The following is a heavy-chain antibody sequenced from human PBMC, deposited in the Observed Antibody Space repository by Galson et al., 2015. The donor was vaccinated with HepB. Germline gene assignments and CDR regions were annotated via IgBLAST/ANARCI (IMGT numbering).Heavy chain of an antibody. D-gene: IGHD5-12*01. CDR1: GFTFSSYG. Sequence: SLRLSCAAPGFTFSSYGMHWVRQAPGKGLEWVAVIWYDGSNKYYADSVKGRFTISRDNSRNTLYLQMNSLRAEDTAVYYCAREAQYSGYDYDAFDIWGQGTMVTVSS. CDR3: AREAQYSGYDYDAFDI. V-gene: IGHV3-33*08. J-gene: IGHJ3*02. CDR2: IWYDGSNK.